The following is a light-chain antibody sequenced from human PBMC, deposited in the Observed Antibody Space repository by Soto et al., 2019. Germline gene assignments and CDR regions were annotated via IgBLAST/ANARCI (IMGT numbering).Light chain of an antibody. CDR3: GSWDDSLDGWV. Sequence: QSVLTQPPSASGTPGQTVSISCSGGWYNIGKNLGYWYQQLPGTAPKLLIYSFDQRPSGVPDRFSGSKSGTSASLAISGLQSQDEADYYCGSWDDSLDGWVFGGGTKLTVL. V-gene: IGLV1-44*01. J-gene: IGLJ3*02. CDR1: WYNIGKNL. CDR2: SFD.